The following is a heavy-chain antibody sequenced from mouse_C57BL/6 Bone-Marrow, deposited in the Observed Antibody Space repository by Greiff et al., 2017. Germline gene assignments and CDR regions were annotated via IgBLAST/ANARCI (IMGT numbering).Heavy chain of an antibody. CDR3: AGSYSDY. V-gene: IGHV1-12*01. Sequence: QVQLKESGAELVRPGASVKMSCKASGYTFTSYYMHWVKQTPRQGLEWIGAIYPGDGDTSYNQKFKGKATLTVDKSSSTAYMQLSSLTSEDSAVCFCAGSYSDYWGQGTTLTVSS. J-gene: IGHJ2*01. CDR2: IYPGDGDT. CDR1: GYTFTSYY.